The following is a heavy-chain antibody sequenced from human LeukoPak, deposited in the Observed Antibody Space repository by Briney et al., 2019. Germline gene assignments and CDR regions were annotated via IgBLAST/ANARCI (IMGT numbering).Heavy chain of an antibody. CDR3: ARGRWRRGSATHYWFDP. V-gene: IGHV1-69*13. D-gene: IGHD4-23*01. CDR2: IIPIFGTA. CDR1: GGTFSSYA. Sequence: SVKVSCKSSGGTFSSYAISWVRQAPGQGLEWMGGIIPIFGTANYAQKFQDRVTITADEATSTAYMELSSLRSEDTAVYYCARGRWRRGSATHYWFDPWGQGTLVTVSS. J-gene: IGHJ5*02.